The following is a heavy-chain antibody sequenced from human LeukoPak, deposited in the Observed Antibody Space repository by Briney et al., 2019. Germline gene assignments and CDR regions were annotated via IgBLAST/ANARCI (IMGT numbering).Heavy chain of an antibody. J-gene: IGHJ4*02. D-gene: IGHD6-19*01. CDR1: GFTFSSYA. Sequence: GGSLRLSCAASGFTFSSYATSWVRQAPGKGLEWVSAISGSGGSTYYADSVKGRFTISRDNSKNTLYLQMNSLRAEDTAVYYCAKDRYSSGWYSSSDYWGQGTLVTVSS. V-gene: IGHV3-23*01. CDR2: ISGSGGST. CDR3: AKDRYSSGWYSSSDY.